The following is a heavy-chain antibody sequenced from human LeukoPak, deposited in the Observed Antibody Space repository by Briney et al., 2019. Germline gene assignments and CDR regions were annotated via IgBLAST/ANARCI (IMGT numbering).Heavy chain of an antibody. CDR2: ISAYNGNT. CDR1: GYTFTSYG. Sequence: ASVEVSCKASGYTFTSYGISWVRQAPGQGLEWMGWISAYNGNTNYAQKLQGRVTMTTDTSTSTAYMELRSLRSDDTAVYYCARLDCSSTSCYVRNPDYWGQGTLVTVSS. J-gene: IGHJ4*02. CDR3: ARLDCSSTSCYVRNPDY. D-gene: IGHD2-2*01. V-gene: IGHV1-18*04.